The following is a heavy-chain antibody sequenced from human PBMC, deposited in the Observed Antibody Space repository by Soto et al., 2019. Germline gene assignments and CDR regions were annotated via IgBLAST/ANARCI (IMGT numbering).Heavy chain of an antibody. CDR1: GFTFSTFG. CDR3: VTERRNYEFDY. Sequence: PGGSLRLSCAASGFTFSTFGMHWVRQSPGKGLEWVAVIWNGRNSEDYADSVKGRFTISRDNSRNTLYLQMNSLRAEDTAMYYCVTERRNYEFDYWFTGILVIVSS. D-gene: IGHD1-7*01. CDR2: IWNGRNSE. J-gene: IGHJ4*02. V-gene: IGHV3-33*01.